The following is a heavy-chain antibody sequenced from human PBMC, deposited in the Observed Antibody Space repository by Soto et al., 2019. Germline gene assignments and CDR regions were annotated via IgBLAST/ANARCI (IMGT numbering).Heavy chain of an antibody. CDR2: IYDSGTT. J-gene: IGHJ4*02. CDR1: GCSISSYY. V-gene: IGHV4-59*01. CDR3: ARAPALFYFDY. D-gene: IGHD2-15*01. Sequence: PXETLSLTCAVSGCSISSYYWSWIRQPPGKGLEWIGYIYDSGTTSYNPSLKSRVIISGDMSKNQFSLKLSPVTAADTAVYYCARAPALFYFDYWGQGTLVTVTS.